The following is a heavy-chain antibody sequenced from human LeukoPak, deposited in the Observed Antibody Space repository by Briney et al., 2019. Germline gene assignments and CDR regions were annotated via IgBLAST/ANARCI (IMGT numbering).Heavy chain of an antibody. CDR3: ARGYSSSPTEY. Sequence: ASVKVSCKASGYTFTTYYIHWVRQAPGQGLEWMGIINPSGGSTRYAQKFQGRVTMSRDTSTSTVYMEVSSLRCEDTAVCYCARGYSSSPTEYWGQGTLVTVSS. CDR2: INPSGGST. D-gene: IGHD6-13*01. CDR1: GYTFTTYY. V-gene: IGHV1-46*01. J-gene: IGHJ4*02.